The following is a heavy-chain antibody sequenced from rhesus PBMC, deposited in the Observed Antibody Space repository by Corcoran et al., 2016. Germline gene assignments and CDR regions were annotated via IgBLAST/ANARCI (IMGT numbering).Heavy chain of an antibody. Sequence: EVQLVQSGAEVKRPGESLKISCKTSGYSFTSYWISWVRQMPGKVLEWMGAFDPSDYATRYHPSCQGHVTISADKSISTAYLQWSRLKASDTATYYCAKDRNWNYGLDSWGQGVVVTVSS. D-gene: IGHD1-26*01. CDR1: GYSFTSYW. J-gene: IGHJ6*01. V-gene: IGHV5-20*01. CDR3: AKDRNWNYGLDS. CDR2: FDPSDYAT.